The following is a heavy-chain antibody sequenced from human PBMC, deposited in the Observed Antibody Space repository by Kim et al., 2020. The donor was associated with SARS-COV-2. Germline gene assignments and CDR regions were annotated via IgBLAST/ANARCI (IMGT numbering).Heavy chain of an antibody. V-gene: IGHV3-11*05. Sequence: SVKGRFTIVRDNAKNSLYLHMNSLRAEDTAVYYCARERPYYYDTSGLNSWGQGTLVSVSS. CDR3: ARERPYYYDTSGLNS. D-gene: IGHD3-22*01. J-gene: IGHJ4*02.